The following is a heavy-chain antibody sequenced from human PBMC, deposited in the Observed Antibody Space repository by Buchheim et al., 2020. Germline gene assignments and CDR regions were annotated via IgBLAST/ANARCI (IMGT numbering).Heavy chain of an antibody. D-gene: IGHD3-10*01. CDR3: ATLEGSGVPDY. J-gene: IGHJ4*02. V-gene: IGHV4-31*03. Sequence: QVQLQESGPGLVKPSQTLSLTCTVSGGSISSGGYYWSWIRQHPGKGLEWIGRYHRTGITDYNPSLRSRVTISVDTSKNQFSLKLTSVTAADTAVYYCATLEGSGVPDYWGQGTL. CDR1: GGSISSGGYY. CDR2: YHRTGIT.